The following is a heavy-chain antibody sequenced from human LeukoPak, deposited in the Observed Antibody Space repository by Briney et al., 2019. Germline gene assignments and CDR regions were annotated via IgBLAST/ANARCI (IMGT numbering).Heavy chain of an antibody. CDR3: ARQIASAGTAGFDF. CDR1: GGSISSYY. Sequence: SETLSLTCTVSGGSISSYYWSWIRKPAGKGLDLIGRIYSTGSTNYNPSLKSRVTMSVDTSKNQFSLRLRSVTAADTAVYYCARQIASAGTAGFDFWGQGALVTVSS. D-gene: IGHD6-13*01. J-gene: IGHJ4*02. CDR2: IYSTGST. V-gene: IGHV4-4*07.